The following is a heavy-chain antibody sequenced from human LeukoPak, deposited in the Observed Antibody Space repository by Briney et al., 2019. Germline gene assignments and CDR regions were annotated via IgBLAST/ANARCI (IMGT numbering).Heavy chain of an antibody. Sequence: GGSLRLSCAASGFTFDDYAMHWFRQAPGKGLEGFSGISWNSGSIGYAGSVKGRFTISRDNAKNSLYLQMNSLRAEDMALYYCAKSGGSGSYRSAFDIWGQGTMVTVSS. J-gene: IGHJ3*02. CDR1: GFTFDDYA. D-gene: IGHD1-26*01. CDR3: AKSGGSGSYRSAFDI. CDR2: ISWNSGSI. V-gene: IGHV3-9*03.